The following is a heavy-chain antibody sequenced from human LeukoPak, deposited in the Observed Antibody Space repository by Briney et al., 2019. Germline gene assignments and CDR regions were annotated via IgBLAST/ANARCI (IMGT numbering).Heavy chain of an antibody. D-gene: IGHD6-19*01. J-gene: IGHJ4*02. CDR1: GFTFSSYA. CDR3: AKGSDSGWYGAYFDY. CDR2: ITGGGGGT. V-gene: IGHV3-23*01. Sequence: GGSLRLSCAASGFTFSSYAMSWVRQAPGKGLEWVSAITGGGGGTYYADSVKGRFTISRDNSKNTLYLQMNSLRAEDTAVYYCAKGSDSGWYGAYFDYWGQGTLVTVTS.